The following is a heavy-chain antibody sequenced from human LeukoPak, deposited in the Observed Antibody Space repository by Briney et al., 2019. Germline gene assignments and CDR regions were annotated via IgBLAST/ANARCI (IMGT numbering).Heavy chain of an antibody. CDR3: ARDGYSYGPGYYYYMDV. J-gene: IGHJ6*03. Sequence: ASVKVSCKASGYTFTGYYMHWVRQAPGQGLEWMGWINPNSSGTNYAQKFQGRVTMTRDTSISTAYMELSRLRSDDTAVYYCARDGYSYGPGYYYYMDVWGKGTTVTVSS. V-gene: IGHV1-2*02. CDR2: INPNSSGT. CDR1: GYTFTGYY. D-gene: IGHD5-18*01.